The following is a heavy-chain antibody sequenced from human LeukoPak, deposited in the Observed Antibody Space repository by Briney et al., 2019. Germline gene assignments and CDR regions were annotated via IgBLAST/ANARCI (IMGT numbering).Heavy chain of an antibody. CDR2: ITPIFGTA. J-gene: IGHJ6*02. CDR3: ARQLRLGYRYGMDV. V-gene: IGHV1-69*13. D-gene: IGHD3-16*01. Sequence: ASVKVSCKASGGTFSSYAISWVRQAPGQGLEWMGGITPIFGTANYAQKFKGRVTITADESTSTAYMELSSLRSEDTAVYYCARQLRLGYRYGMDVWGQGTTVTVSS. CDR1: GGTFSSYA.